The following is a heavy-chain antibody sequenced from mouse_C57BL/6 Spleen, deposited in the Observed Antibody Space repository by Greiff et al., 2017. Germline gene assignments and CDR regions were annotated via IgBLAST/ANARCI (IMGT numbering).Heavy chain of an antibody. J-gene: IGHJ4*01. CDR2: ISSGSSTI. CDR1: GFTFSDYG. CDR3: ARQRGRAMDY. Sequence: EVKLVESGGGLVKPGGSLKLSCAASGFTFSDYGMHWVRQAPEKGLEWVAYISSGSSTIYYADTVKGRFTISRDNAKNTLFLQMTSLRSEDTAMYYCARQRGRAMDYGGQGTSVTVSS. V-gene: IGHV5-17*01.